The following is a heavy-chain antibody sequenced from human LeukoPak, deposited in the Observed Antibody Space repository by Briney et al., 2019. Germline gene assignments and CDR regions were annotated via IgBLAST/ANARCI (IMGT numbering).Heavy chain of an antibody. CDR3: ARRMITFGGVIRGYFDY. D-gene: IGHD3-16*01. Sequence: SETLSLTCAVYGGSFSGYYWSWIRQPPGKGLEWIGEINHSGSTNYNPSLKSRVTISVDTSKNQFSLKLSSVTAADTAVYYCARRMITFGGVIRGYFDYWGQGTLVTVSS. J-gene: IGHJ4*02. V-gene: IGHV4-34*01. CDR1: GGSFSGYY. CDR2: INHSGST.